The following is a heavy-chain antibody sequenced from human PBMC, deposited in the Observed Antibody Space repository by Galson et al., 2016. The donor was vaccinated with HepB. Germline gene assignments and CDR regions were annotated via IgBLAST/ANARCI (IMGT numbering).Heavy chain of an antibody. CDR3: ARDRGLLHYYYGMDV. Sequence: SLRLSCAASGFPFSSYAMSWVRQAPGKGLEWVAVISYDGNNRHYADAVKGRFTISRDSSTNTVYLQMNSLRADDTAVYFCARDRGLLHYYYGMDVWGQGTTVTVSS. V-gene: IGHV3-33*08. CDR1: GFPFSSYA. D-gene: IGHD4-17*01. CDR2: ISYDGNNR. J-gene: IGHJ6*02.